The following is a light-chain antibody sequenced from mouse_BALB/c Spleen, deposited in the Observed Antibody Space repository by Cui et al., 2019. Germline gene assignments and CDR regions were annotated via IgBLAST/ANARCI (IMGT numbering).Light chain of an antibody. CDR3: QNDYSYPLT. CDR2: GAS. J-gene: IGKJ5*01. CDR1: QSLLNSGNQKNY. Sequence: DIVTTQSPSSLTVTAGEKVTMSCKSSQSLLNSGNQKNYLTWYQQKPGQPPKLLIYGASTRESGVPDRFTGSGSGTDFTLTISSVQAEDLAVYYCQNDYSYPLTFGAGTKLELK. V-gene: IGKV8-19*01.